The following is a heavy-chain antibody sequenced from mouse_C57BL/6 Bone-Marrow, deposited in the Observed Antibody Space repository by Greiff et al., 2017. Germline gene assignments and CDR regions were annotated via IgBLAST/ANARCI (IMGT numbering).Heavy chain of an antibody. Sequence: EVHLVESGGDLVKPGGSLKLSCAASGFTFSSYGMSWVRQTPDKRLEWVATISSCGSYTYYPDSVKGRFTISRDNAKNTLYLQMSSLKSEDSAMYYCARQGRYYFDYWGQGTTLTVSS. CDR3: ARQGRYYFDY. V-gene: IGHV5-6*01. CDR1: GFTFSSYG. J-gene: IGHJ2*01. CDR2: ISSCGSYT.